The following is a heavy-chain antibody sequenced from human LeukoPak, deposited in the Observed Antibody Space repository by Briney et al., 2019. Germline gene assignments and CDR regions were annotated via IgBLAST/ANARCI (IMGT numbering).Heavy chain of an antibody. Sequence: GGSLRLSCAASGFTFSSYGMHWVRQAPGKGLEWVAVISYDGSNKYYADSVKGRFTISRDSSKNTLYLQMNSLRAEDTAVYYCAKDLYYYDSSGYYPPYYYYYGMDVWGQGTTVTVSS. D-gene: IGHD3-22*01. V-gene: IGHV3-30*18. CDR2: ISYDGSNK. J-gene: IGHJ6*02. CDR1: GFTFSSYG. CDR3: AKDLYYYDSSGYYPPYYYYYGMDV.